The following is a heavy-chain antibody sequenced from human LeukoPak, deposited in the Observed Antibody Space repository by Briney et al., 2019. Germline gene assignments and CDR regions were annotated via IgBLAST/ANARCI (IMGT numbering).Heavy chain of an antibody. J-gene: IGHJ4*02. D-gene: IGHD3-3*01. Sequence: PGGSLRLSCAASGFTFSNTAMNWVRQAPGKGLEWVSTISSSGGSTYYADSVKGRFTISRDNSKNTQYLQMNSLRADDTAVYYCAKDYYDIWSGFDYWGQGTLVTVSS. CDR3: AKDYYDIWSGFDY. CDR1: GFTFSNTA. V-gene: IGHV3-23*01. CDR2: ISSSGGST.